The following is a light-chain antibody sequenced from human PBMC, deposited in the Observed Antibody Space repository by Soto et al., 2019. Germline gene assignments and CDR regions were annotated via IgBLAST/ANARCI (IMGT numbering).Light chain of an antibody. CDR2: AAS. J-gene: IGKJ2*01. CDR3: QLYGSSPPRYT. V-gene: IGKV3-20*01. CDR1: QSVSSNY. Sequence: EIVLTQSPGTLYLSPGERATLSCRASQSVSSNYLAWYQQKRGQAPRHLIYAASARATGIPDRFSGSGSGTDFTLTISRREPEDSAVYFCQLYGSSPPRYTFGQGTKLELK.